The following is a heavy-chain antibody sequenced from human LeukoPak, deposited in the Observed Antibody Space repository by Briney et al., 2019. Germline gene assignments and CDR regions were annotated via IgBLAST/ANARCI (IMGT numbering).Heavy chain of an antibody. D-gene: IGHD6-19*01. CDR3: ARVGEQWLVFFDY. Sequence: SQTLSLTCAISGXSVSSNSAAWHWTRQSPSRGLEWMGRTYYRSRWYNDFAVSVKSRITINPDTSKNQFSLQLNSVTPEDTAVYYCARVGEQWLVFFDYWGQGTLVTVSS. J-gene: IGHJ4*02. CDR1: GXSVSSNSAA. V-gene: IGHV6-1*01. CDR2: TYYRSRWYN.